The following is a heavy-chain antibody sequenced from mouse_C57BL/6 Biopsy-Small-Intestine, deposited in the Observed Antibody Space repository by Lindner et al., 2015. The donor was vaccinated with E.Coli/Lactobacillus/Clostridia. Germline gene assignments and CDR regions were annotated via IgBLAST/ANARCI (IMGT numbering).Heavy chain of an antibody. CDR1: GYTFTDYY. Sequence: SVKVSCKASGYTFTDYYLYWVRQAPGQGLEWMGRINPNSGGTNYAQKFQGRVTMTRDTSISTAYMELSRLPSDDMAVYYCARGVCSGGSCSDSYYYYMDVWGKGTTVTVSS. J-gene: IGHJ1*03. V-gene: IGHV1-18*01. CDR2: INPNSGGT. D-gene: IGHD1-1*02. CDR3: ARGVCSGGSCSDSYYYYMDV.